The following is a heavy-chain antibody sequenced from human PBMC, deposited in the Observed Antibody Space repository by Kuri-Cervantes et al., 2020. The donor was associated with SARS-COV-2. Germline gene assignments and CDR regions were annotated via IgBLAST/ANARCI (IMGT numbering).Heavy chain of an antibody. CDR2: ITHTGATT. Sequence: GGSLRLSCAASGFTFTSFAMNWVRQAPGKGLEWVSTITHTGATTYCADSVKGRFTISRDNSKNTLYLQMNSLRAEDTAVYYCAKVSYDSSGRYYYHYDMEVWGQGTTVTDSS. CDR3: AKVSYDSSGRYYYHYDMEV. D-gene: IGHD3-22*01. J-gene: IGHJ6*02. V-gene: IGHV3-23*01. CDR1: GFTFTSFA.